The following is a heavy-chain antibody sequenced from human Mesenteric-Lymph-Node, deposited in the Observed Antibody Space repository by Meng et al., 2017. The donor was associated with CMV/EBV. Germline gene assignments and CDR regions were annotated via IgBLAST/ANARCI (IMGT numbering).Heavy chain of an antibody. D-gene: IGHD1-1*01. V-gene: IGHV3-30*02. CDR1: GFTFSDYG. J-gene: IGHJ4*02. CDR3: TKGPLEWAPLEPLDY. Sequence: GSLRLSCVASGFTFSDYGMHWVRQAPGKGLECVAFIRFDENNKYYADSVKGRFTISRDNSKNTLYLQMDSLRTEDAAVYYCTKGPLEWAPLEPLDYWGQGTLVTVSS. CDR2: IRFDENNK.